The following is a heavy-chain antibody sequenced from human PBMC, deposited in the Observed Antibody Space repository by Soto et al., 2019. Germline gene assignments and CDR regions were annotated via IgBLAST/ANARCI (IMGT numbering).Heavy chain of an antibody. CDR2: IYWDDDK. V-gene: IGHV2-5*02. J-gene: IGHJ4*02. CDR3: ARSKYSISSFDS. Sequence: GSGPTLVNPTQTLTLTCTFSGFSLSTDDVGVGWIRQPPGKALDWLAVIYWDDDKRYSPSLKSRLTITKDTSKNQVLLTMTNMDPVDAATYFCARSKYSISSFDSWGQGALATVSS. CDR1: GFSLSTDDVG. D-gene: IGHD6-6*01.